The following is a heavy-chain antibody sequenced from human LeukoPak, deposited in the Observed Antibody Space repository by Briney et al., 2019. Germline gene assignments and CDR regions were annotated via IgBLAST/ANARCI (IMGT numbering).Heavy chain of an antibody. CDR3: AKDQNFVGWGDGYNSWFDY. D-gene: IGHD5-24*01. CDR2: IFPSGGEI. J-gene: IGHJ4*02. CDR1: GFTFSTFA. V-gene: IGHV3-23*01. Sequence: GGSLRLSCAASGFTFSTFAMIWVRQPPGKGLEWVSSIFPSGGEIHYADSVKGRFTISRDNSKNTLYLQMNSLRAEDTAVYYCAKDQNFVGWGDGYNSWFDYWGQGTLVTVSS.